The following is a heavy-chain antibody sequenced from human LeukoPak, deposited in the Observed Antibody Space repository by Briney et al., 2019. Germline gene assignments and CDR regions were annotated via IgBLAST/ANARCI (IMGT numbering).Heavy chain of an antibody. Sequence: SETLSLTCTVSGGSISSHYWSWIRQSPGKGLEGIGYIYYSGRANYNPFLKSRVTILLDPSNNQFSLKLSSVTAADSAVYYCARGLLQHYYYYMDVWGKGATVTVS. J-gene: IGHJ6*03. D-gene: IGHD4-11*01. CDR2: IYYSGRA. CDR3: ARGLLQHYYYYMDV. CDR1: GGSISSHY. V-gene: IGHV4-59*11.